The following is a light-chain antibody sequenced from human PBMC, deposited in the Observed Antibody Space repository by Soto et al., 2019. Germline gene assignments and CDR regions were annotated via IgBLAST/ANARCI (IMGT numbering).Light chain of an antibody. V-gene: IGKV3-20*01. CDR3: QQYGSSPRT. J-gene: IGKJ2*02. CDR1: QSVSSNY. CDR2: GAS. Sequence: IVLTQSPGTLSLSPGERATLSCRASQSVSSNYLAWYQQKPGQGPRRLSFGASSRLTGIPDRFSGSGSGTDFTLTISRLEPEDVGVYYCQQYGSSPRTFGQGTKVEIK.